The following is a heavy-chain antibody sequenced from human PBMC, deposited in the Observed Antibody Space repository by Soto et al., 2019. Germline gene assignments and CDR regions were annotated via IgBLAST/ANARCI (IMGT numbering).Heavy chain of an antibody. J-gene: IGHJ4*02. CDR2: IEIGARAT. V-gene: IGHV3-23*03. D-gene: IGHD2-21*02. Sequence: PGGSLRLSCIASGFTFSSYAMIWVRQAPGKGPEWVSSIEIGARATYYADPAKGRFTISRDNSKNTLYLQMNSLRAEDTAVYYCAKEMEYCGGDCYPSLFDYWGQGTLVTVSS. CDR1: GFTFSSYA. CDR3: AKEMEYCGGDCYPSLFDY.